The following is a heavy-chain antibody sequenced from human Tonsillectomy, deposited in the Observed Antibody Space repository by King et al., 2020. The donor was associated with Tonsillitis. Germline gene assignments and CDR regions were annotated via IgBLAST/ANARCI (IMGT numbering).Heavy chain of an antibody. CDR1: GFTFSSYA. V-gene: IGHV3-23*04. D-gene: IGHD2-2*01. J-gene: IGHJ6*03. CDR3: AKTGTYCSSTSCHPQWYMAV. CDR2: ISGSGGST. Sequence: EVQLVESGGGLVQPGGSLRLSCAASGFTFSSYAMSWVRQATGKGLEWVSAISGSGGSTYYADSVKGRFTISRDNSKNTVYLQMNSLRAENTAVYYCAKTGTYCSSTSCHPQWYMAVWGKGTTVTVSS.